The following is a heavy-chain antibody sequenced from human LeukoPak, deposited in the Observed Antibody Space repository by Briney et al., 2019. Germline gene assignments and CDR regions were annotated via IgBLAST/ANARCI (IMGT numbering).Heavy chain of an antibody. J-gene: IGHJ5*02. V-gene: IGHV3-21*01. CDR3: ARSRSQDWFDP. Sequence: GGSLRLSCAASGFTFSSHSMNWVRQAPGKGLEWVSSISSSSSYIYYAYSVKGRFTISRDNAKNSLYLQMNSLRAEDTAVYYCARSRSQDWFDPWGQGTLVTVSS. CDR1: GFTFSSHS. CDR2: ISSSSSYI.